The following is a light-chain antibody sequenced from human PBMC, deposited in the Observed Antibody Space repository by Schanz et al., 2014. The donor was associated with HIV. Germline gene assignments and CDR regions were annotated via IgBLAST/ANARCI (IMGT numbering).Light chain of an antibody. CDR2: AAS. CDR3: QQYKIWPIT. V-gene: IGKV3-20*01. CDR1: QSVSSSY. J-gene: IGKJ5*01. Sequence: EIVLTQSPGTLSLSPGERATLSCRASQSVSSSYLAWYQQKPGQAPRLLIYAASDRATGVPARFSGSGSGTEFTLTISSLQSEDFALYYCQQYKIWPITFGRGTRL.